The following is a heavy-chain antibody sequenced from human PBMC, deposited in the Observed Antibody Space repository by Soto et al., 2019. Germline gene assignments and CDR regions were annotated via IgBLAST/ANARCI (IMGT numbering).Heavy chain of an antibody. D-gene: IGHD1-26*01. J-gene: IGHJ4*02. Sequence: QVQLVQSGAEVKKPGSSVKVSCKASGGTFSSYSINWVRQAPGQGLEWMGEIIPIFGTANYAQKFQGRVTITADESTSTAYMELSSLRSEYTAVYYCARYGGRHSGWIDDWGQGTLVTVSS. CDR2: IIPIFGTA. CDR1: GGTFSSYS. CDR3: ARYGGRHSGWIDD. V-gene: IGHV1-69*01.